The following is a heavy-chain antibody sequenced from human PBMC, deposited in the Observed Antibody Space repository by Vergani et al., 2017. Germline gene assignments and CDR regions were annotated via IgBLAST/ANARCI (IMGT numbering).Heavy chain of an antibody. CDR1: GFTFDDYA. CDR2: ISWNSGSI. Sequence: EVQLVESGGGLVQPGRSLRLSCAASGFTFDDYAMHWVRQAPGKGLEWVSGISWNSGSIGYADSVKGRFTISRDNAKNSLYLQMNSLRAEDTAVYYCARDSKLATVVTPDYFDYWGQGTLVTVSS. CDR3: ARDSKLATVVTPDYFDY. V-gene: IGHV3-9*01. D-gene: IGHD4-23*01. J-gene: IGHJ4*02.